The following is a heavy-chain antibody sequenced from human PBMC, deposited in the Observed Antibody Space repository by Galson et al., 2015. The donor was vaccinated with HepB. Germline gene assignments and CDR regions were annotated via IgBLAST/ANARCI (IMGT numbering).Heavy chain of an antibody. CDR2: IYSGGST. V-gene: IGHV3-53*01. J-gene: IGHJ5*02. CDR1: GFTVSSSY. CDR3: AKDIDGSWFDP. D-gene: IGHD1-14*01. Sequence: SLRLSCAASGFTVSSSYMSWVRQAPGKGLEWVSVIYSGGSTYYADSVKGRFTISRDNSKNTLYLQMNSLRAEDTAVYYCAKDIDGSWFDPWGQGTLVTVSS.